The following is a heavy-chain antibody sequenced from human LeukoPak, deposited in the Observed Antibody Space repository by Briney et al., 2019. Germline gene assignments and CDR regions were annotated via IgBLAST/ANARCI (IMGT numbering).Heavy chain of an antibody. V-gene: IGHV4-34*01. CDR3: ARAIRLRFDY. Sequence: SETLSLTCAVYGGSFSGYYWSWIRQPPGKGLEWIGEINHSGSTNYNPSLKSRVTISVDTSKNQFSLKLSSVTAADTAVYYCARAIRLRFDYWGQGTLVTVSS. J-gene: IGHJ4*02. CDR2: INHSGST. CDR1: GGSFSGYY.